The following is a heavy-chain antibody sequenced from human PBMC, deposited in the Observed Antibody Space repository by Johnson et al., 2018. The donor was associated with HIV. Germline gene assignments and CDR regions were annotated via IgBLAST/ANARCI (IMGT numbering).Heavy chain of an antibody. D-gene: IGHD5-12*01. V-gene: IGHV3-33*06. CDR3: AKDRWLRLPGVEFFCDI. CDR1: GFTFSSYA. CDR2: IWYDGSNK. Sequence: QVQLVESGGGVVQPGGSLRLSCAASGFTFSSYAMHWVRQAPGKGLEWVAVIWYDGSNKYYADSVKGRFTISRDNSKNTLYLQMNSLRAEDTAGYYCAKDRWLRLPGVEFFCDIWGQGTMVTVSS. J-gene: IGHJ3*02.